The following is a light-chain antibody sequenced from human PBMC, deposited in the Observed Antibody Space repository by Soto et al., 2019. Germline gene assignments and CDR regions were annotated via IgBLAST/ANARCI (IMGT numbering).Light chain of an antibody. Sequence: EIVMTQSPATLSVSPGERATLSCRASQSVSSNLAWYQQKPGQAPRLLIYVASTRATGIPARFSGSGSGKEFTLTISSLQSEDFAVYYCQHYNNWPPYTFGQGTKLEIK. CDR1: QSVSSN. J-gene: IGKJ2*01. CDR3: QHYNNWPPYT. V-gene: IGKV3-15*01. CDR2: VAS.